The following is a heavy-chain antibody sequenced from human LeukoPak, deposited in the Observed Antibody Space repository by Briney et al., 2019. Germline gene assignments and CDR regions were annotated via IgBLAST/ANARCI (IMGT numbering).Heavy chain of an antibody. CDR3: ARDSQPSVGWYYFDN. CDR2: IYSSGNT. J-gene: IGHJ4*02. V-gene: IGHV4-4*07. D-gene: IGHD6-19*01. CDR1: GGSISNYY. Sequence: SETLSLTCTVSGGSISNYYWSWIRQSAGQGLEWIGRIYSSGNTNYNPSLRSRVIMSVDTSKNQFSLKMTSVTAADTAVYYCARDSQPSVGWYYFDNWGQGALVTVSS.